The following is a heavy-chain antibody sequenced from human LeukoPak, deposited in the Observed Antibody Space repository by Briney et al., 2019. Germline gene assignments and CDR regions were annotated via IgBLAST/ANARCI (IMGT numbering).Heavy chain of an antibody. CDR3: ANYCTSTSCSIVYGMDV. CDR1: GFTFDDYA. V-gene: IGHV3-9*01. J-gene: IGHJ6*02. D-gene: IGHD2-2*01. Sequence: PGGSLRLSCAASGFTFDDYAMHWVRQAPGKGLEWVSGISWNSGSIGYADSVKGRFTISRDNSKNTLYLQMNSLRAEDTAVYYCANYCTSTSCSIVYGMDVWGQGTTVTVSS. CDR2: ISWNSGSI.